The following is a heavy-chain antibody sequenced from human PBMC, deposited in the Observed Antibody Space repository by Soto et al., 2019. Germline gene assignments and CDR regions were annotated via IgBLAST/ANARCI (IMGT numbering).Heavy chain of an antibody. CDR3: TREMIPMIMGGMTAMDV. CDR2: ISYDGSNK. Sequence: QVQLVESGGGVVQPGRSLRLSCEASGFTFSSYGMHWVRQAPGKGLEWVAVISYDGSNKYYADSVKGRFTISRGNSKNTMYLQMNSLRPEGTAVYYCTREMIPMIMGGMTAMDVWGQVTTVTVSS. D-gene: IGHD3-22*01. V-gene: IGHV3-30*03. CDR1: GFTFSSYG. J-gene: IGHJ6*02.